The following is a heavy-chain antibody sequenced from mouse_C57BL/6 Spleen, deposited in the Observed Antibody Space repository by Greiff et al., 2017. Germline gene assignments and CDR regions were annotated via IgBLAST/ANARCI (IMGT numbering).Heavy chain of an antibody. V-gene: IGHV1-53*01. CDR1: GYTFTSYW. J-gene: IGHJ2*01. CDR3: ARWIYYGSSYDY. Sequence: QVHVKQPGTELVKPGASVKLSCKASGYTFTSYWMHWVKQRPGQGLEWIGNINPSNGGTNYNEKFKSKATLTVDKSSSTAYMQLSSLTSEDSAVYYCARWIYYGSSYDYWGQGTTLTVSS. D-gene: IGHD1-1*01. CDR2: INPSNGGT.